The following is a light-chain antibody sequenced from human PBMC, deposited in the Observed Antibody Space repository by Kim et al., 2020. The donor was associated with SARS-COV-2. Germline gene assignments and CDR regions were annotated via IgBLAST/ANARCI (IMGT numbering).Light chain of an antibody. J-gene: IGLJ2*01. CDR2: EDS. CDR3: QSYDISNVI. V-gene: IGLV6-57*03. CDR1: GGNIADNY. Sequence: GTTVTNSCTRTGGNIADNYVQWYQQRPGSAPTIVIYEDSERPSGVPDRFSGSIDTSSSSASLTISGLKTEDEADYYCQSYDISNVIFGGGTQLTVL.